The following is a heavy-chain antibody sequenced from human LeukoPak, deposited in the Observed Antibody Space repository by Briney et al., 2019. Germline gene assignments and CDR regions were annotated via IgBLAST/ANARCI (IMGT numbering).Heavy chain of an antibody. CDR3: ARDRDGYSPFDY. D-gene: IGHD5-24*01. CDR2: IYYSGST. J-gene: IGHJ4*02. CDR1: GGSISSYY. Sequence: SETLSLTCTVSGGSISSYYWSWIRQPPGKGLEWIGYIYYSGSTNYNPSLKSRVTISVDTSKNQFSLKLSSVAAADTAVYYCARDRDGYSPFDYWGQGTLVTVSS. V-gene: IGHV4-59*01.